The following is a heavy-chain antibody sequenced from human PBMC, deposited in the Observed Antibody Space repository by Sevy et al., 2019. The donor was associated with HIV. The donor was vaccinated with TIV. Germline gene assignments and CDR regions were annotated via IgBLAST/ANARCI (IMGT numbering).Heavy chain of an antibody. CDR1: GFTFSDYY. V-gene: IGHV3-11*01. J-gene: IGHJ3*02. Sequence: GGSLRLSCAASGFTFSDYYMSWIRQAPGKGLEWVLYISSSGSTIYYADSVKGRFTISRDNAKNSRYLQMNSLRSEGTAVYYCASGRFGAFDIWGQGTMVTVSS. D-gene: IGHD3-3*01. CDR2: ISSSGSTI. CDR3: ASGRFGAFDI.